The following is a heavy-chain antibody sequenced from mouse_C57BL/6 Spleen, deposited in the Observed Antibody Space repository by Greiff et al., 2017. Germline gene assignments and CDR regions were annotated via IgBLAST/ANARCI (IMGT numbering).Heavy chain of an antibody. V-gene: IGHV1-50*01. D-gene: IGHD1-1*01. CDR2: IDPSDSYT. Sequence: QVQLQQPGAELVKPGASVKLSCKASGYTFTSYWMQWVKQRPGQGLEWIGEIDPSDSYTNYNQKFKGKATLTVDTSTSTAYMQLSSLTSEDSAVYYCARGGSGSIFYCDYWGQGTALTVSS. J-gene: IGHJ2*01. CDR1: GYTFTSYW. CDR3: ARGGSGSIFYCDY.